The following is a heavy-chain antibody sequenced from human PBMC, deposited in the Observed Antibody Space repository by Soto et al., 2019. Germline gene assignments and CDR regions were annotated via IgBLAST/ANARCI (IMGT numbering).Heavy chain of an antibody. D-gene: IGHD3-22*01. CDR1: RFTLSNQA. J-gene: IGHJ4*02. CDR3: AKVGEEDYYDSSGYFDY. Sequence: PAGCLRLARAASRFTLSNQAMNWVRQAPGKGLEWVSSVSGSGGFTYYADSVKGRFTIPRDNSKNTLYLQMNSLRAEDTAIYYCAKVGEEDYYDSSGYFDYWGQGTLVTVSS. CDR2: VSGSGGFT. V-gene: IGHV3-23*01.